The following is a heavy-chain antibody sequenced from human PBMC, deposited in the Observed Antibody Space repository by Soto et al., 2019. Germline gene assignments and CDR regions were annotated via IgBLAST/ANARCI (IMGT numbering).Heavy chain of an antibody. J-gene: IGHJ6*02. Sequence: ASVKVSCKVSGYTLTELSMHWVRQAPGKGLEWMGGFDPEDGETIYAQKFQGRVTMTEDTSTDTAYMELSSLRSEDTAVYYGATDGASSGSSYYYYGMDVWGQGTTVTVSS. D-gene: IGHD1-26*01. CDR2: FDPEDGET. V-gene: IGHV1-24*01. CDR3: ATDGASSGSSYYYYGMDV. CDR1: GYTLTELS.